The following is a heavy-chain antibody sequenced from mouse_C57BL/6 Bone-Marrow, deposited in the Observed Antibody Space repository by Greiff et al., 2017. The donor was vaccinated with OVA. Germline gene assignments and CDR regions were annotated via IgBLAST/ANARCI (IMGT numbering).Heavy chain of an antibody. V-gene: IGHV1-81*01. Sequence: VQRVESGAELARPGASVKLSCKASGYTFTSYGISWVKQRTGQGLEWIGEIYPRSGNTYYNEKFKGKATLTADNSSSTAYMELRSLTSEDSAVYFCARWNWVYFDYWGQGTTLTVSS. CDR1: GYTFTSYG. D-gene: IGHD4-1*01. J-gene: IGHJ2*01. CDR3: ARWNWVYFDY. CDR2: IYPRSGNT.